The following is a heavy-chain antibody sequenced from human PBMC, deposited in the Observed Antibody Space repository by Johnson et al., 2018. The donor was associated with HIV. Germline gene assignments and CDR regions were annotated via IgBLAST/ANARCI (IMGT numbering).Heavy chain of an antibody. D-gene: IGHD7-27*01. J-gene: IGHJ3*02. CDR2: FYRNGGST. V-gene: IGHV3-20*04. CDR3: AGDPNTQNARLSGHCGAFDI. CDR1: GFTLHDYD. Sequence: VHLVESGGGVVRPGGSLRLSCAASGFTLHDYDMSWVRQAPGKGLEWVSGFYRNGGSTGYAAYVKGRFTISRDNAKNSLYLQMKSLTGEDSALFYCAGDPNTQNARLSGHCGAFDIWGQGTMVTVSS.